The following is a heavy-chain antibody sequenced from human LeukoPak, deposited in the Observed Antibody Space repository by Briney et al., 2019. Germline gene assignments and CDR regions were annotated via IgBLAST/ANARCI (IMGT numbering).Heavy chain of an antibody. CDR3: AKAPATSCSGVYCYPFDH. D-gene: IGHD2-15*01. Sequence: GGSLRLSCAASGFTFSDDYMSWSREAPGKGLEWGSYISSIGSTIYYACSVTGRFTISRDHAKNSLYLKMNSLSGEDAAVYYCAKAPATSCSGVYCYPFDHWGQGTLVTVSS. J-gene: IGHJ4*02. CDR1: GFTFSDDY. CDR2: ISSIGSTI. V-gene: IGHV3-11*01.